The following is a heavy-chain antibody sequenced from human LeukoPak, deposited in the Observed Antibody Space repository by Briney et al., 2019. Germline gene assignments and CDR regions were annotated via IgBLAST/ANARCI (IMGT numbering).Heavy chain of an antibody. Sequence: GRSLRLSCAASGFTFSSYAMHWVRQAPGKGLEWVAVISYDGSNKYYADSVKGRFTISRDNSKNTPYLQMNSLRAEDTAPYYCARGGFVMTTADFDYWGQGTLVTVSS. CDR3: ARGGFVMTTADFDY. J-gene: IGHJ4*02. D-gene: IGHD4-17*01. CDR1: GFTFSSYA. V-gene: IGHV3-30-3*01. CDR2: ISYDGSNK.